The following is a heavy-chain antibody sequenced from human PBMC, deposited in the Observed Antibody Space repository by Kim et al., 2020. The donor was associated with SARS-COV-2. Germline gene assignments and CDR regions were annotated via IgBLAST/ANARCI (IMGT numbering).Heavy chain of an antibody. J-gene: IGHJ4*02. V-gene: IGHV4-31*02. CDR3: ARDRTSPYSSSRRYFDY. Sequence: LKSRVTISVDTSKNQFSLKLSSVTAADTAVYYCARDRTSPYSSSRRYFDYWGQGTLVTVSS. D-gene: IGHD6-6*01.